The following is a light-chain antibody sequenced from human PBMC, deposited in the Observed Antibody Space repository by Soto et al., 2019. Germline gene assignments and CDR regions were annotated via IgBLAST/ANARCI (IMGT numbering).Light chain of an antibody. Sequence: QSALTQPRSVSGSPGQSVTISCTGTSSDVGGYNYVSWYQQHPGKAPKLMIYDVSNRPSGVSNRFSGSKSGNTASLTISGLQPEDEADYYCSSYTTSNTRQIVFGTGTKLTVL. CDR3: SSYTTSNTRQIV. CDR2: DVS. CDR1: SSDVGGYNY. V-gene: IGLV2-11*01. J-gene: IGLJ1*01.